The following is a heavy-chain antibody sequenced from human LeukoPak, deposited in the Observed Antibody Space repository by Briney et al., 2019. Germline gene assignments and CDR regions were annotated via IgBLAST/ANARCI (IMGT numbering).Heavy chain of an antibody. J-gene: IGHJ6*04. V-gene: IGHV4-59*01. Sequence: SETLSLTCTVSGGSISNFYWSWLRQAPGKGLEWIGYIYYRGSTNYNPSLKSRVTISVDTSKNQVSLKLSSVTAADTAVYYCAREFPHLDVWGKGTTVTVSS. CDR3: AREFPHLDV. CDR1: GGSISNFY. CDR2: IYYRGST.